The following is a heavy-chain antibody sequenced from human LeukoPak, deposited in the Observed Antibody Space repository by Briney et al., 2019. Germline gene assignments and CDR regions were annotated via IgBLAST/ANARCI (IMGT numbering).Heavy chain of an antibody. CDR2: ISYDGSNE. D-gene: IGHD3-10*01. J-gene: IGHJ5*02. V-gene: IGHV3-30-3*01. CDR3: ARDRSGSYYSNWLDP. CDR1: GFTFSTYA. Sequence: PGRSLRLSCAASGFTFSTYAMHWVRQAPGKGLEWVAVISYDGSNEYYADSVKGRLTISRDNSRNTLYLQMNSLRAEDMAVYYCARDRSGSYYSNWLDPWGQGTLVTVPS.